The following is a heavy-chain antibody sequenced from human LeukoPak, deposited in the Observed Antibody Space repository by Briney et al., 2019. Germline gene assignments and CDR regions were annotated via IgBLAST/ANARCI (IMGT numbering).Heavy chain of an antibody. Sequence: SETLSLTCTVSGGSIKSDYWSWIRQPPGKGLEWIGYINYKWNTNSNPSLKSRVTLSIDTSKNQFSLRPTSVTAADTAVYYCARRISDPNYYYMDVWGKGTAVTVSS. J-gene: IGHJ6*03. CDR1: GGSIKSDY. CDR3: ARRISDPNYYYMDV. V-gene: IGHV4-59*08. CDR2: INYKWNT. D-gene: IGHD3-3*02.